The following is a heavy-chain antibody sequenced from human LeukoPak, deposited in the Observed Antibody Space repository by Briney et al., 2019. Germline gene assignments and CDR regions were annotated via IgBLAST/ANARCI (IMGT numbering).Heavy chain of an antibody. CDR1: GFTFSSYS. J-gene: IGHJ3*02. Sequence: SGGSLRLSCAASGFTFSSYSMNWVRQAPGKGLEWVSYISSSSSTIYYADSVKGRFTISRDNAKNSLYLQMNSLRAEDTAVYYCARAGGIDAFDIWGQGTMVTVSS. V-gene: IGHV3-48*04. D-gene: IGHD3-16*01. CDR3: ARAGGIDAFDI. CDR2: ISSSSSTI.